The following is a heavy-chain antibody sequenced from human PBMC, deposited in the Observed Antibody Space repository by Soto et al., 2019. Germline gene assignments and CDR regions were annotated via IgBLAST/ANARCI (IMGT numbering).Heavy chain of an antibody. V-gene: IGHV4-31*03. D-gene: IGHD1-7*01. J-gene: IGHJ5*02. CDR3: ARGGDEDNWNYRGSKNWFDP. CDR1: GGSLSRGGYY. Sequence: TSETLSLTCTVSGGSLSRGGYYWSWIRQHPGKGLEWIGYIYYSGSTYYNPSLKSRVTISVDTSKNQFSLKLSSVTAADTAVYYCARGGDEDNWNYRGSKNWFDPWGQGTLVTVSS. CDR2: IYYSGST.